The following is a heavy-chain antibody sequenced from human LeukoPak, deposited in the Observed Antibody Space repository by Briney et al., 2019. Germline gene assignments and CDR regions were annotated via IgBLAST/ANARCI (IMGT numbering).Heavy chain of an antibody. J-gene: IGHJ4*02. V-gene: IGHV3-74*01. D-gene: IGHD1-26*01. CDR1: GFTFSTYV. CDR2: ISHDGTDT. CDR3: ARDRREYSGNYFDY. Sequence: GGSLRLSCAASGFTFSTYVMHWVRQAPGKGLMWVSRISHDGTDTSYADSVKGRFTISRDNSKNTLYLQMNSLRAEDTAVYYCARDRREYSGNYFDYWGQGTLVTVSS.